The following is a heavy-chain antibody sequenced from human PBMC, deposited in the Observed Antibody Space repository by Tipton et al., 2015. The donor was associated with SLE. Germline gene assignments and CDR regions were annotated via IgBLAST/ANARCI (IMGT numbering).Heavy chain of an antibody. CDR3: ASRNRREMATKEGWFDP. V-gene: IGHV4-38-2*01. CDR2: IYYSGST. CDR1: GYSISIGYY. D-gene: IGHD5-24*01. Sequence: GLVKPSETLSLTCAVSGYSISIGYYWGWIRQPPGKGLEWIGSIYYSGSTYYNPSLKSRVTISVDTSKNQFSLKLSSVTAADTAVYYCASRNRREMATKEGWFDPWGQGTLVTVSS. J-gene: IGHJ5*02.